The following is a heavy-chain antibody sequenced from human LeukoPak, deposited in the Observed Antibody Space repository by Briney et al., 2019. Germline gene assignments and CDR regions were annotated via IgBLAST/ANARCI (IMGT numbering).Heavy chain of an antibody. D-gene: IGHD4-11*01. V-gene: IGHV4-39*01. CDR3: ASVNYSNGGFDY. CDR1: GGSTSSYY. Sequence: SETLSLTCAVSGGSTSSYYWSWIRQPPGKGLEWIGSIYYSGSTYYNPSLKSRVTISVDTSKNQFSLKLSSVTAADTAVYYCASVNYSNGGFDYWGQGTLVTVSS. CDR2: IYYSGST. J-gene: IGHJ4*02.